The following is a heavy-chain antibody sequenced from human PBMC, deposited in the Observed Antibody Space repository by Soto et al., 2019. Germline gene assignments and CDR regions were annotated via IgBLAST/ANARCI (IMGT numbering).Heavy chain of an antibody. D-gene: IGHD3-10*01. CDR2: INPNSGGT. Sequence: GASVKVSCKASGYTFTGYYMHWVRQAPGQGLEWMGWINPNSGGTNYAQKFQGRVTMTRDTSIGTAYMGLSRLRSDDTAVYYCARDGDYYGSGSYWPGMGYYYYYYGMDVWGQGTTVTVSS. CDR3: ARDGDYYGSGSYWPGMGYYYYYYGMDV. CDR1: GYTFTGYY. V-gene: IGHV1-2*02. J-gene: IGHJ6*02.